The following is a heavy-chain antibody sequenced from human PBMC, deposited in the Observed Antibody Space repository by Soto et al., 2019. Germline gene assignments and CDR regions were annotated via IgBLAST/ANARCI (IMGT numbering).Heavy chain of an antibody. Sequence: QVQLVQSGAEVEKPGASVKVSCKASGYTFTTYDFNWVRQAPGHGLEWMGWINPDTGNTGYAQKFQGRVTMTRNTSISTAFMALSGLTAADTAVYYCARALGYSSTSRLDLWGQGTLVTVSS. J-gene: IGHJ4*02. CDR2: INPDTGNT. CDR1: GYTFTTYD. V-gene: IGHV1-8*01. CDR3: ARALGYSSTSRLDL. D-gene: IGHD6-19*01.